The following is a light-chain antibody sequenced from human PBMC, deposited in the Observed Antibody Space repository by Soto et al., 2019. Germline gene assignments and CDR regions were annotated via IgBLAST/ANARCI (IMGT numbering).Light chain of an antibody. CDR1: QSVSSSY. V-gene: IGKV3-20*01. CDR3: QQSRDT. J-gene: IGKJ2*01. Sequence: ESVLTQSPGTLSLSPGERATLSCRASQSVSSSYLAWYQQKPGQAPRLLIYGASSRATGIPDRFSGSGSGTDFTLTISRLEPEDFAVYYCQQSRDTFGQGTKVDIK. CDR2: GAS.